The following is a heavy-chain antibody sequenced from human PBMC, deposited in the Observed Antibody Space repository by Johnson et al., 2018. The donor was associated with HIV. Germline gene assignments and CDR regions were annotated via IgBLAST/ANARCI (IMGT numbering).Heavy chain of an antibody. CDR3: AKVAVATAAGGVALDI. CDR1: GFTFSSYG. V-gene: IGHV3-33*06. Sequence: QVQLVESGGGVVQPGGSLRLSCAASGFTFSSYGMHWVRQPPGKGLDWVAVTWFDGINKYYSDSVKGRFTISRDNSKNTLYLQMNSLRAEDTAVYYCAKVAVATAAGGVALDIWGPGTMVTVSS. CDR2: TWFDGINK. D-gene: IGHD6-13*01. J-gene: IGHJ3*02.